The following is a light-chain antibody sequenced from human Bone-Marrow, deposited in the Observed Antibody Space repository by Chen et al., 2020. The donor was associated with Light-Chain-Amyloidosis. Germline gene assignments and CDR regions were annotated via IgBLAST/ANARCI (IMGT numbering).Light chain of an antibody. V-gene: IGKV3-11*01. J-gene: IGKJ4*01. CDR3: QQRSNWPPALT. Sequence: EFVLTQSPATLSLSPGERATLSCRASQSVGSYLAWYQQKPGQAPRLLIYDASNRAIGIPARFRGSGSGTDFPLTISSLEPEDFAVYYCQQRSNWPPALTFGGGTKVEIK. CDR1: QSVGSY. CDR2: DAS.